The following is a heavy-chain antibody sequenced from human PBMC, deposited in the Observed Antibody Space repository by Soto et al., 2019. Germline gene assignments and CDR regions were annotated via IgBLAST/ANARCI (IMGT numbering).Heavy chain of an antibody. J-gene: IGHJ4*02. CDR3: VKDRSXGGYYDILTGYLNYFDY. CDR2: ISSNGGST. D-gene: IGHD3-9*01. Sequence: GGSLRLSCSASGFTFSIYAMHWVRQAPGKGLEYVSAISSNGGSTYYADSVKGRFTISRDNSKNTLYLQMSSLRAEDTAVYYCVKDRSXGGYYDILTGYLNYFDYWGQGTLVTVSS. CDR1: GFTFSIYA. V-gene: IGHV3-64D*06.